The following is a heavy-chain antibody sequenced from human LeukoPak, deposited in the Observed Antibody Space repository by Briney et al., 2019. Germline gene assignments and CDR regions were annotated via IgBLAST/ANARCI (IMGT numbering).Heavy chain of an antibody. V-gene: IGHV4-59*01. CDR3: ARADRPDYFDY. J-gene: IGHJ4*02. CDR2: IYYSGST. Sequence: SETLSLTCAVYGGSFSGYYWSWIRQPPGKGLEWIGYIYYSGSTNYNPSLKSRVTISVDTSKNQFSLKLSSVTAADTAVYYCARADRPDYFDYWGQGTLVTVSS. CDR1: GGSFSGYY. D-gene: IGHD3-22*01.